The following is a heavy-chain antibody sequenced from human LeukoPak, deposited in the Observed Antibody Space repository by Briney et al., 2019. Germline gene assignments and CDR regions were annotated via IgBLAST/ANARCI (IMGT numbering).Heavy chain of an antibody. CDR3: ARAVLLGTDFDY. J-gene: IGHJ4*02. CDR1: GYTFTGYY. Sequence: ASAKVSCKASGYTFTGYYMHWVRQAPGQGLEWMGWINPNSGGTNYAQKSQGRVTMTRDTSISTAYMELSRLRSDDTAVYYCARAVLLGTDFDYWGQGTLVTISS. CDR2: INPNSGGT. V-gene: IGHV1-2*02. D-gene: IGHD5-18*01.